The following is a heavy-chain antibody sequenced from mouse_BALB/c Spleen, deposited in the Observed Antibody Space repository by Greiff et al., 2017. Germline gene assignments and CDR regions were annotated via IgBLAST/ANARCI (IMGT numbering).Heavy chain of an antibody. CDR2: IDPSDSYT. CDR1: GYTFTSYW. V-gene: IGHV1S127*01. Sequence: VQLQQPGAELVKPGASVKMSCKASGYTFTSYWMHWVKQRPGQGLEWIGVIDPSDSYTSYNQKFKGKATLTVDTSSSTAYMQLSSLTSEDSAVYYCTRSYGKRGIYAMDYWGQGTSVTVSS. D-gene: IGHD2-10*02. CDR3: TRSYGKRGIYAMDY. J-gene: IGHJ4*01.